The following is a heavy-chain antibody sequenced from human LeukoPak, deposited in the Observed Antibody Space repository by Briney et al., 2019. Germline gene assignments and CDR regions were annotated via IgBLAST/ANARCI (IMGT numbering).Heavy chain of an antibody. V-gene: IGHV3-23*01. CDR1: GFTFSSYA. CDR2: ISGSGGST. D-gene: IGHD3-22*01. Sequence: GSLRLYCAASGFTFSSYAMSWVRQAPGKGLEWVSAISGSGGSTYYADSVKGRFTISRDNSKNTLYLQMNSLRAEDTAVYYCAKGRYYDSSGGRTYYFDYWGQGTLVTVSS. CDR3: AKGRYYDSSGGRTYYFDY. J-gene: IGHJ4*02.